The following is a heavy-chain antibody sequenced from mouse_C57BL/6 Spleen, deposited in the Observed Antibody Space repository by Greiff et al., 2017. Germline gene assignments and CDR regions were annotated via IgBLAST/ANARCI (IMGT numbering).Heavy chain of an antibody. CDR3: AREPHYAAMDY. D-gene: IGHD1-1*01. CDR2: INYDGSST. CDR1: GFTFSDYY. J-gene: IGHJ4*01. Sequence: EVKLMESEGGLVQPGSSMKLSCTASGFTFSDYYMAWVRQVPEKGLEWVANINYDGSSTYYLDSLKSRFIISRDNAKNILYLQMSSLKSEDTATYYCAREPHYAAMDYWGQGTSVTVSS. V-gene: IGHV5-16*01.